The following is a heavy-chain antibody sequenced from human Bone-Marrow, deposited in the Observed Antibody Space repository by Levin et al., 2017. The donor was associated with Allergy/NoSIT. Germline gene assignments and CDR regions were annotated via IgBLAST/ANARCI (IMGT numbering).Heavy chain of an antibody. CDR2: ISSSSSYI. CDR1: GFTFSSYS. Sequence: GESLKISCAASGFTFSSYSMNWVRQAPGKGLEWVSSISSSSSYIYYADSVKGRFTISRDNAKNSLYLQMNSLRAEDTAVYYCAREANAPYYDFWSGYSYGMDVWGQGTTVTVSS. D-gene: IGHD3-3*01. J-gene: IGHJ6*02. CDR3: AREANAPYYDFWSGYSYGMDV. V-gene: IGHV3-21*01.